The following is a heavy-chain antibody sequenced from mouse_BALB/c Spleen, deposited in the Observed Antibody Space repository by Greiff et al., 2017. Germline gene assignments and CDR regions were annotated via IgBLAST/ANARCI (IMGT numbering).Heavy chain of an antibody. Sequence: QVQLKQSGPSLVQPSQSLSITCTVSGFSLTSYGVHWVRQSPGKGLEWLGVIWRGGSTDYNAAFMSRLSITKDNSKSQVFFKMNSLQADDTAIYYCAKTDWDGLYYYAMDYWGQGTSVTVSS. D-gene: IGHD4-1*01. J-gene: IGHJ4*01. CDR2: IWRGGST. CDR3: AKTDWDGLYYYAMDY. V-gene: IGHV2-5-1*01. CDR1: GFSLTSYG.